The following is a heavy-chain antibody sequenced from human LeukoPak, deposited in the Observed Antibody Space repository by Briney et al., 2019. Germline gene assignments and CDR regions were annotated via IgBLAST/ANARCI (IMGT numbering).Heavy chain of an antibody. D-gene: IGHD6-6*01. CDR3: ARDPLPRIAARPGWFDP. CDR1: GYTFTSYG. J-gene: IGHJ5*02. V-gene: IGHV1-18*01. CDR2: ISAYNGNT. Sequence: AASVKVSCKASGYTFTSYGISWVRQAPGQGLEWMGWISAYNGNTNYAQKLQGRVTMTTDTSTSTAYMELRSLRSDDTAVYYCARDPLPRIAARPGWFDPWGQGTLVTVSS.